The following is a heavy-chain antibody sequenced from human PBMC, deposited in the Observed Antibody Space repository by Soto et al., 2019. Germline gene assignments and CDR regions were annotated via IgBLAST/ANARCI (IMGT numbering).Heavy chain of an antibody. V-gene: IGHV4-59*01. CDR1: GGSISSYY. Sequence: KPSETLSLTCTVSGGSISSYYWSWIRQPPGKGLEWIGYIYYSGSTNSNPSLKSRVTISVDTSKNQFSLKLSSVTAADTAVYYCARDRRFPPPVRDPAPRGMDVWGQGTMVTVSS. CDR3: ARDRRFPPPVRDPAPRGMDV. J-gene: IGHJ6*02. D-gene: IGHD3-3*01. CDR2: IYYSGST.